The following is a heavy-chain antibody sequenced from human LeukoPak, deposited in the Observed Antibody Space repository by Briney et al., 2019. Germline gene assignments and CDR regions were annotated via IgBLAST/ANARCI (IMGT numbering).Heavy chain of an antibody. CDR1: GDSVSGNSTA. D-gene: IGHD5-24*01. CDR2: TYYRSKWYN. CDR3: ARGGQGDGYSADEAFDF. J-gene: IGHJ3*01. Sequence: SQTLSLTCAISGDSVSGNSTAYNWIRQSPSRGLEWLGRTYYRSKWYNDYAVSVKSQITINPDTSKNQLSLQLNSVAPEDTAVYYCARGGQGDGYSADEAFDFWGQGTMVTVSS. V-gene: IGHV6-1*01.